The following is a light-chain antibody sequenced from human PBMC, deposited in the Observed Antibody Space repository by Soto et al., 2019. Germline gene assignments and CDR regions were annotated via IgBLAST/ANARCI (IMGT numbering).Light chain of an antibody. V-gene: IGLV1-44*01. CDR1: SSNIGSHS. CDR3: ALWDDSLNGPV. Sequence: QSGLTQPPSASGTPGQRITISCSGSSSNIGSHSVNWYQQLPGTAPKLLIYRSSQRPSGVPDRFSGSKSGTSASLAISGLQSGDEADYYCALWDDSLNGPVFGGGTKVTVL. J-gene: IGLJ3*02. CDR2: RSS.